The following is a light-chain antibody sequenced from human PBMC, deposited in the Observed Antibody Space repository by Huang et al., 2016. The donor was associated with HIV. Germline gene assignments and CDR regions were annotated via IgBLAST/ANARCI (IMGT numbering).Light chain of an antibody. V-gene: IGKV3-11*01. CDR3: QQRSNWPLT. CDR2: DAS. J-gene: IGKJ3*01. CDR1: QSVRSY. Sequence: DIVLTQSPATLSLSPGERATLSCRASQSVRSYLAWYQQKLGQPPRLLISDASNRATGIPARFSGSGSGTDFTLTISSLEPEDFAVYYCQQRSNWPLTFGPGTKVDAK.